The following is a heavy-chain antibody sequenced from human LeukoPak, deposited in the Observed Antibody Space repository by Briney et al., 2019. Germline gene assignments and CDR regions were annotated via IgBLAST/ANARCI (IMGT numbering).Heavy chain of an antibody. V-gene: IGHV1-69*04. Sequence: ASVKVSCKASGGTFSSYAISWVRQAPGQGLEWMGRIIPILGIANYAQKFQGRVTITADKSTSTAYMELSSLRSEDTAVYYCARDNMSQRPEGNWGQGTLVTVSS. CDR2: IIPILGIA. CDR3: ARDNMSQRPEGN. CDR1: GGTFSSYA. J-gene: IGHJ4*02. D-gene: IGHD6-25*01.